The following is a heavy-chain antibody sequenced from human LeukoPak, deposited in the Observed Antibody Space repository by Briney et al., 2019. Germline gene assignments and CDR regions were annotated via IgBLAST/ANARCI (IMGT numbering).Heavy chain of an antibody. Sequence: GGSLRPSCEASGFTFSSNWMTWVRQAQGKGLEWLANIKYDGSNKFYAASVKGRFTISRDNARNSLYLQMNSLRVEDTALYYCGTSLDAAINTGGQGVLVTVSS. CDR1: GFTFSSNW. D-gene: IGHD5-18*01. CDR3: GTSLDAAINT. J-gene: IGHJ4*02. V-gene: IGHV3-7*01. CDR2: IKYDGSNK.